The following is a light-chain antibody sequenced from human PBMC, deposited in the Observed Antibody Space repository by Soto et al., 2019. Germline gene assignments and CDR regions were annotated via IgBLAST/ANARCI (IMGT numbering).Light chain of an antibody. CDR3: QQFHSSPRT. CDR1: QIISSY. V-gene: IGKV1-39*01. CDR2: ASS. Sequence: DIQMTQSPTTLSASVGDRFTITCLASQIISSYLNWYQQKPGKAPKLLIFASSSLQSGFTSRFSGSGSGTEFTLTITSLQHEDFATYCCQQFHSSPRTFGQGTKVDIK. J-gene: IGKJ1*01.